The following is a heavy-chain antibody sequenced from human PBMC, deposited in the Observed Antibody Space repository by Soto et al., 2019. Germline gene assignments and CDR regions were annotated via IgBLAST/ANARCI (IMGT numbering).Heavy chain of an antibody. CDR2: IIPMSGRT. Sequence: QIQLVQSGAEVKKPGSSVTVSCKASGGTFSTYAISWVRQAPGQGLEWMGGIIPMSGRTTYAQKFQDRVTITADKSTTTAYTELSSLRSEDTAVYYCALGRCSLFCPWGRGTMVTVSS. CDR1: GGTFSTYA. D-gene: IGHD1-26*01. J-gene: IGHJ5*02. CDR3: ALGRCSLFCP. V-gene: IGHV1-69*06.